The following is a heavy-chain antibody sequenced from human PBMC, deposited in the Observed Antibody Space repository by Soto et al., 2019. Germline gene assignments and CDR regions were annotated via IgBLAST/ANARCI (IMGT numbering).Heavy chain of an antibody. CDR1: GFTFSSYA. CDR3: AKDRFGRPNPP. V-gene: IGHV3-23*01. D-gene: IGHD3-10*01. J-gene: IGHJ5*02. Sequence: GGSLRLSCAASGFTFSSYAMSWVRQAPGKGLEWVSAISGSGGSTYYADSVKGRFTISRDNSKNTLYRQMNSLRAEDTAVYYCAKDRFGRPNPPWGQGTLVTVSS. CDR2: ISGSGGST.